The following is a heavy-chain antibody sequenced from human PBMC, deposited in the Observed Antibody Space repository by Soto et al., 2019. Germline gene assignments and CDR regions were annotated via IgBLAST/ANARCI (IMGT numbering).Heavy chain of an antibody. J-gene: IGHJ6*02. CDR3: SRASCSSTSCYGRCYYYYGRDV. CDR2: IIPIFGTA. CDR1: GGTFSSYA. D-gene: IGHD2-2*01. V-gene: IGHV1-69*13. Sequence: ASVKVSCKASGGTFSSYAISWVRQAPGQGLEWMGGIIPIFGTANYAQKFQGRVTITADESTSTAYMGLSSLRSEDTAVYYCSRASCSSTSCYGRCYYYYGRDVWGQGTTVTVSS.